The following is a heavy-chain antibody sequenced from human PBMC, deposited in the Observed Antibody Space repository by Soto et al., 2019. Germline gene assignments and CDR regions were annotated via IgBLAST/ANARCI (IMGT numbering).Heavy chain of an antibody. CDR2: INAGNGNT. CDR3: ASDFSWFGELIATDY. Sequence: QVQLVQSGAEVKKPGASVKVSCKASGYTFTSCAMHWVRQAPGQRLEWMGWINAGNGNTKYSQKLQGRVTITRETSASTAYMELSSLSSEDTAVYSFASDFSWFGELIATDYWGQGTLVTVSS. V-gene: IGHV1-3*01. CDR1: GYTFTSCA. D-gene: IGHD3-10*01. J-gene: IGHJ4*02.